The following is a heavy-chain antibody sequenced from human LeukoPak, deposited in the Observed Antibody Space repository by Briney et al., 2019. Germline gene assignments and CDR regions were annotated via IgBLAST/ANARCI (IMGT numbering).Heavy chain of an antibody. CDR3: ARYLGDCRSGYRYYYYYMDV. V-gene: IGHV4-4*09. CDR1: GGSISSYY. Sequence: SETLSLTCTVSGGSISSYYWSWIRQPPGKGLEWIGYIYTSGSTNYNPSLKSRVTISVDTSKNQFSLKLSSVTAADTAVYYCARYLGDCRSGYRYYYYYMDVWGKGTTVTVSS. D-gene: IGHD3-3*01. CDR2: IYTSGST. J-gene: IGHJ6*03.